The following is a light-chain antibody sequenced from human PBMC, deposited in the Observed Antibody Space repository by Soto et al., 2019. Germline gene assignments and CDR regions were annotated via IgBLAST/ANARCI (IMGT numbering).Light chain of an antibody. J-gene: IGKJ2*01. V-gene: IGKV3-11*01. CDR1: QSVSSY. CDR3: QQHSNGPHT. Sequence: EIVLTQSPATLSLSPGERATLSCRASQSVSSYLAWYQQKPGQAPRLLIYGASNRATGIPARFSGSGSGTDFSLTTSSLEPEDFAVYYCQQHSNGPHTFGRGTKLEIK. CDR2: GAS.